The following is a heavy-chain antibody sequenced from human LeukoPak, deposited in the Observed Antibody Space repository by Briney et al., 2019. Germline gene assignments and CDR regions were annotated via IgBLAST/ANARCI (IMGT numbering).Heavy chain of an antibody. Sequence: PGGSLRLSCSASGFTFSSYAMHWVRQAPGKGLEYVSAISSNGGSTYYADSVKGRFTISRDNSKNTLYLQMSSLRAEDTAVYYCVKDNYDSSGYYFYYYYGMDVWGRGTTVTVSS. J-gene: IGHJ6*02. CDR1: GFTFSSYA. CDR2: ISSNGGST. CDR3: VKDNYDSSGYYFYYYYGMDV. V-gene: IGHV3-64D*09. D-gene: IGHD3-22*01.